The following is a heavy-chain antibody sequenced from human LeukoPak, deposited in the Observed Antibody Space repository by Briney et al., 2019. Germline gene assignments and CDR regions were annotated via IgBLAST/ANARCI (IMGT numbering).Heavy chain of an antibody. J-gene: IGHJ3*02. D-gene: IGHD2-2*01. Sequence: SETLSLTCTVSGGSISSSSYYWGWIRQPPGKGLEWIGSIYYSGSTYYNPSLKSRVTISVDTSKNQFSPKLSSVTAADTAVYYCARGYCSSTSCLHAFDIWGQGTMVTVSS. V-gene: IGHV4-39*01. CDR3: ARGYCSSTSCLHAFDI. CDR2: IYYSGST. CDR1: GGSISSSSYY.